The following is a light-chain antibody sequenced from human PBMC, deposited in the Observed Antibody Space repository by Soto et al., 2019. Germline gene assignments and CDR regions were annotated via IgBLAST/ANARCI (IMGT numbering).Light chain of an antibody. CDR2: DVS. Sequence: QSVLTQPASVSGSPGQSITISCTGTSSDVGGYNYVSWHQHHPGKAPKLMIYDVSNRPSGVPNRFSGSKSGNTASLTISGLQAEDEADYYCSSYTSSSSVVFGTGTKVTVL. CDR3: SSYTSSSSVV. CDR1: SSDVGGYNY. V-gene: IGLV2-14*03. J-gene: IGLJ1*01.